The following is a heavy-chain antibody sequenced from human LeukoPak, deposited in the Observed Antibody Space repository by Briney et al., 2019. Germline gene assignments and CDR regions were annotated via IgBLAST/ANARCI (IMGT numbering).Heavy chain of an antibody. CDR2: ISSSSSYI. CDR1: GFTFSSYS. J-gene: IGHJ3*02. CDR3: ARDLSGDYAGAFDI. Sequence: PGRSLRLSCAASGFTFSSYSMNWVRQAPGKGLEWVSSISSSSSYIYYADSVKGRFTISRDNAKNSLYLQMSSLRAEDTAVYYCARDLSGDYAGAFDIWGQGTMVTVSS. V-gene: IGHV3-21*01. D-gene: IGHD4-17*01.